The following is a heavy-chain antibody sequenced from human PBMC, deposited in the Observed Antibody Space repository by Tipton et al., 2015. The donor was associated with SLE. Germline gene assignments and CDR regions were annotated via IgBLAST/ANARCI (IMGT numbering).Heavy chain of an antibody. CDR2: INHSGST. Sequence: TLSLTCAVYGGSFSGYYWSWIRQPPGEGLEWIGEINHSGSTNYNPSLKSRVTISVDTSKNQFSLKLSSVTAADTAVYYCSRGAADAFDIWGQGTMVTVSS. CDR1: GGSFSGYY. CDR3: SRGAADAFDI. J-gene: IGHJ3*02. V-gene: IGHV4-34*01.